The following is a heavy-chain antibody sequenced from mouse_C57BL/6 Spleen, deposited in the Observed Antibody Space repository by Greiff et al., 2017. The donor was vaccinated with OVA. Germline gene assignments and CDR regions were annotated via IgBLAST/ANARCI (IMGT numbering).Heavy chain of an antibody. J-gene: IGHJ4*01. D-gene: IGHD2-4*01. CDR1: GYSITSGYY. CDR3: ARDGDYGGAMDY. Sequence: EVQLKQSGPGLVKPSQSLSLTCSVTGYSITSGYYWNWIRQFPGNKLEWMGYISYDGSNNYNPSLKNRISITRDTSKNQFFLKLNSVTTEDTATYYCARDGDYGGAMDYWGQGTSVTVSS. CDR2: ISYDGSN. V-gene: IGHV3-6*01.